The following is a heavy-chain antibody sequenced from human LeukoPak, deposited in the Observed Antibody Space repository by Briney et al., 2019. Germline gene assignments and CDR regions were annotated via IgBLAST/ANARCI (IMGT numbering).Heavy chain of an antibody. Sequence: GASVKVSCKASGYTFTSYGISWVRQAPGQGLEWMGWINPNSGGTNYAQKFQGRVTMTRDTSISTAYMELSRLRSDDTAVYYCARGRGYIDYWGQGTLVTVSS. D-gene: IGHD5-12*01. J-gene: IGHJ4*02. V-gene: IGHV1-2*02. CDR3: ARGRGYIDY. CDR1: GYTFTSYG. CDR2: INPNSGGT.